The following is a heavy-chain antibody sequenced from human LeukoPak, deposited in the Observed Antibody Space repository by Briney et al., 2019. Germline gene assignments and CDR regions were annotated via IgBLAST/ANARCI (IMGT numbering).Heavy chain of an antibody. Sequence: GGALRLSCTASGFTFSKHWMSWVGQAAGKGLEGVANIKQDGSDKYYVDSVKGRFTISRDNGKNSVYLQMNSLRGEDTALYYCARERAASGTEFDDWGHGTLVTVSS. D-gene: IGHD6-13*01. CDR2: IKQDGSDK. J-gene: IGHJ4*01. CDR1: GFTFSKHW. CDR3: ARERAASGTEFDD. V-gene: IGHV3-7*01.